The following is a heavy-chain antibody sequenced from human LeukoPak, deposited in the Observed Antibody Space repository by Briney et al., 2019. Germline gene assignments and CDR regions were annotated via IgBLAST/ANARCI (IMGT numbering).Heavy chain of an antibody. CDR3: ARSDSSATQFPIAYCGGDCYGHFDY. CDR1: GFTFSSYG. J-gene: IGHJ4*02. V-gene: IGHV3-33*01. CDR2: IWYDGSNK. D-gene: IGHD2-21*02. Sequence: GGSLRLSCAASGFTFSSYGMHWVRQAPGKGLEWVAVIWYDGSNKYYRDSVKGRFTISRDNSKNTLYLQVNSLRAEDTAVYYCARSDSSATQFPIAYCGGDCYGHFDYWGQGTLVTVSS.